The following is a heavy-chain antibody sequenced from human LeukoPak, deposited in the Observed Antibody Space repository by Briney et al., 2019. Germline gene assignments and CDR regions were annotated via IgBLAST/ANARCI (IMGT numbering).Heavy chain of an antibody. D-gene: IGHD6-19*01. CDR3: ARDWGQWLDY. Sequence: KSGGSLRLSCVASGFTFSSYSMNWVRQAPGKGLEWVSSISSSSSYIYYADSVKGRFTISRDNAKNSLCLQMNSLRAEDTAVYYCARDWGQWLDYWGQGTLVTVSA. CDR2: ISSSSSYI. V-gene: IGHV3-21*01. J-gene: IGHJ4*02. CDR1: GFTFSSYS.